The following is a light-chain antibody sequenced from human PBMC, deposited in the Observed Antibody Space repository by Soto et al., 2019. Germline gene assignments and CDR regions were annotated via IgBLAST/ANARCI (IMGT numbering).Light chain of an antibody. CDR3: QHYYTTPRT. Sequence: DIVMTQSPDSLAVSLGERATINCKSSRSVLYNSNNKNYLAWYQQKPGQPPKLLIYWASTRESGVPDRFSGSGSGTDFTLTISRLQAEDVAVYYCQHYYTTPRTFGQGTKLEI. CDR1: RSVLYNSNNKNY. J-gene: IGKJ2*01. CDR2: WAS. V-gene: IGKV4-1*01.